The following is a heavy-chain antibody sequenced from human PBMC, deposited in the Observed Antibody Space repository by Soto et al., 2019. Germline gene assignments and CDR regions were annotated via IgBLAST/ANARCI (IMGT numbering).Heavy chain of an antibody. CDR3: ARGRGGYCSGGLCYRLLDP. Sequence: ASVKVSCKASGYTFTNYETIGVRQATGQGLEWMGWMNPNSGDTVYAQKFQGRLTMTRDTSISTAYMELSSLTSDDTAVYYCARGRGGYCSGGLCYRLLDPWGQGTLVTVSS. J-gene: IGHJ5*02. CDR2: MNPNSGDT. D-gene: IGHD2-15*01. V-gene: IGHV1-8*01. CDR1: GYTFTNYE.